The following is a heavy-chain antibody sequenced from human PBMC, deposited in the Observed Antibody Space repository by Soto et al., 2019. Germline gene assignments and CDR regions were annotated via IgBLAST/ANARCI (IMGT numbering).Heavy chain of an antibody. CDR2: ISGSGGST. V-gene: IGHV3-23*01. D-gene: IGHD6-19*01. J-gene: IGHJ3*02. CDR3: AKEASSPHSSGWYLGDAFDI. Sequence: EVQLLESGGGLVQPGGSLRLSCAASGFTFSSYAMSWVRQAPGKGLEWVSAISGSGGSTYYADSVKGRFTISRDNSKNTLYLQMNSLRAEDTAVYDCAKEASSPHSSGWYLGDAFDIWGQGTMVTVSS. CDR1: GFTFSSYA.